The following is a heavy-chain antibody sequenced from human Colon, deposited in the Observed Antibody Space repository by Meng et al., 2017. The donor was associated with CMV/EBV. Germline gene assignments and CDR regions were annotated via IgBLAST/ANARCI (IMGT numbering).Heavy chain of an antibody. D-gene: IGHD5-12*01. J-gene: IGHJ6*03. V-gene: IGHV3-23*01. Sequence: GGSLRLSCVASGFTFSSYAMSWVRQAPGKGLEWVLSVSGSGDKTYNADSVKGRFTISRDNSRNTLFLHMNSLTVDDTAIYYCAKGQEGHSGDDYYPEYYYYTDVWGRGITVTVSS. CDR2: VSGSGDKT. CDR3: AKGQEGHSGDDYYPEYYYYTDV. CDR1: GFTFSSYA.